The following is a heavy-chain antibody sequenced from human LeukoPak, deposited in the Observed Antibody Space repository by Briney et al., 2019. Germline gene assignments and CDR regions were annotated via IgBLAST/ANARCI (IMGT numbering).Heavy chain of an antibody. CDR3: ARSSGYPYFDY. V-gene: IGHV3-48*01. J-gene: IGHJ4*02. D-gene: IGHD6-25*01. CDR1: GFIFSDYS. CDR2: IGGSSSPI. Sequence: PGGSLRLSCAASGFIFSDYSMSWVRQAPGRGLEWLSYIGGSSSPIYYTDSVKGRFAISRDNAKNSVYLQMDSLRAEDTAVYFCARSSGYPYFDYWGQGALVTVST.